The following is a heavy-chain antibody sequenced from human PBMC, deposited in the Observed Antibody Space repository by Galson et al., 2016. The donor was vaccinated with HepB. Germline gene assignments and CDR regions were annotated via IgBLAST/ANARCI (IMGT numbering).Heavy chain of an antibody. V-gene: IGHV3-7*03. CDR1: GFTFSSYW. D-gene: IGHD3-22*01. Sequence: SLRLSCAASGFTFSSYWMTWVRQAPGKGLEWVANINKDANKKYYVDSVEGRFTISRDNAKSSLYLQMNSLRAEDTAVYYCARDQSPTADYYYDAFDIWGQGTMVTVSS. J-gene: IGHJ3*02. CDR3: ARDQSPTADYYYDAFDI. CDR2: INKDANKK.